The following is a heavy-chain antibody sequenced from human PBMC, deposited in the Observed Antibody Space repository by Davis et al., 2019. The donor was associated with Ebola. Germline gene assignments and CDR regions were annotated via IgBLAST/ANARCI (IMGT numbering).Heavy chain of an antibody. D-gene: IGHD6-13*01. CDR1: GFNFRNYA. CDR2: ISVAGYNT. CDR3: AKGDSSSWPYYYYYMDV. J-gene: IGHJ6*03. V-gene: IGHV3-23*01. Sequence: PGGSLRLSWDASGFNFRNYAMNWVRQGTGQGLEWVAGISVAGYNTYHADSVKGRFTISRDNSKNTLYLQMNSLSADDTAVYYCAKGDSSSWPYYYYYMDVWGKGTTVTVSS.